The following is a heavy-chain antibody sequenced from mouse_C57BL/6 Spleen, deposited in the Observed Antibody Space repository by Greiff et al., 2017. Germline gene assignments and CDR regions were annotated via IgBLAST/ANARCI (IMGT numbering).Heavy chain of an antibody. CDR1: GYAFSSYW. CDR2: IYPGDGDT. D-gene: IGHD3-2*02. V-gene: IGHV1-80*01. CDR3: ARSGAAQATLYFDY. Sequence: QVQLQQSGAELVKPGASVKISCKASGYAFSSYWMNWVKQRPGKGLEWIGQIYPGDGDTNYNGKFKGKATLTADKSSSTAYMQLSSLTSEDSAVYFCARSGAAQATLYFDYWGQGTTLTVSS. J-gene: IGHJ2*01.